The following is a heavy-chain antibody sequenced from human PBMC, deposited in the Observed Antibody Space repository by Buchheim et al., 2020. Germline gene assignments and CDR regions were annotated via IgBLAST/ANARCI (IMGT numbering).Heavy chain of an antibody. V-gene: IGHV3-7*01. D-gene: IGHD6-19*01. CDR1: GFSSRNDW. CDR2: IKQDGSET. Sequence: QVVESGGALVQPGTSLRLTCAVPGFSSRNDWTHWVRQAPGKGLQWVACIKQDGSETFYVDSVKGRFTVSSDNDKNSLGLQMNRLGAEDTAVYYCVRGAGWFLKYWGQGTL. CDR3: VRGAGWFLKY. J-gene: IGHJ1*01.